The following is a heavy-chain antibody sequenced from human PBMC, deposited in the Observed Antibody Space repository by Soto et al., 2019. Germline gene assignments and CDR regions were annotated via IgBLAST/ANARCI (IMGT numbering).Heavy chain of an antibody. CDR1: GGTFGSHG. D-gene: IGHD3-16*01. V-gene: IGHV1-69*13. J-gene: IGHJ4*02. Sequence: GASVKDTCKATGGTFGSHGIDWVRQAPGQGLEWMGGLIAMLGTPTYARKVQGRATITADESLTSSYVEVGCMCSGDTAVCFCARGALADFDVWGQGTVVTVSS. CDR3: ARGALADFDV. CDR2: LIAMLGTP.